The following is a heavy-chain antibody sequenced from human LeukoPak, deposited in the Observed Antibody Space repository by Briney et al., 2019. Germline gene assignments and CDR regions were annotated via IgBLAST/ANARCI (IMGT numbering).Heavy chain of an antibody. Sequence: ASVKVSFKASGYTFTSYGISWVRQAPGQGLEWMGWISAYNGNTNYAQKLQGRVTMTTDTSTSTAYMELRSLRSDDTAVYYCATPGIGFGESIDAFDIWGQGTMVTVSS. CDR2: ISAYNGNT. J-gene: IGHJ3*02. D-gene: IGHD3-10*01. CDR3: ATPGIGFGESIDAFDI. CDR1: GYTFTSYG. V-gene: IGHV1-18*01.